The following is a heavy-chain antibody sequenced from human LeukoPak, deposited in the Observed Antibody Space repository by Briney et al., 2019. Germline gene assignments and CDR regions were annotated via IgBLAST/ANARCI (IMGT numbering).Heavy chain of an antibody. CDR2: IIPILGIA. CDR1: GGTFSSYT. D-gene: IGHD5-24*01. CDR3: ASGWLQSHDAFDI. V-gene: IGHV1-69*02. J-gene: IGHJ3*02. Sequence: SVKVSCKASGGTFSSYTISWVRQAPGQGLGWMGRIIPILGIANYAQKFQGRVTITADKSTSTAYMELSSLRSEDTAVYYCASGWLQSHDAFDIWGQGTMVTVSS.